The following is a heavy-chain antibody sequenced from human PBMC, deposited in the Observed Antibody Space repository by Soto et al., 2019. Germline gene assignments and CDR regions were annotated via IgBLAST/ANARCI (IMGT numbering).Heavy chain of an antibody. V-gene: IGHV4-4*02. CDR1: GGSISSSNW. CDR3: ARESGYYTEYYYGMDV. CDR2: IYQSGST. D-gene: IGHD3-3*01. Sequence: QVQLQESGPGLVKPSGTLSLTCAVSGGSISSSNWWSWVRQPPGKGLEWIGEIYQSGSTHYNPSLKGRVTISVDKAKNQFSLKLSSVTAADTAVYYCARESGYYTEYYYGMDVWGQGTTVTVSS. J-gene: IGHJ6*02.